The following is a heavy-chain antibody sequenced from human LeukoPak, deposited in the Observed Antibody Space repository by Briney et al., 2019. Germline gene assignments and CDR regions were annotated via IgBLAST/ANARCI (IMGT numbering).Heavy chain of an antibody. CDR2: IKSKTDGGTT. CDR3: TTVSYYEGDWFDP. Sequence: GGSLRLSCAASGFTFSNAWMSWVRQAPGKGLEWVGRIKSKTDGGTTDYAAPVKGRFTISRDDSKNTLYLQMNSLKTEDTAVYYCTTVSYYEGDWFDPWGQGTLVTVSS. D-gene: IGHD1-26*01. J-gene: IGHJ5*02. V-gene: IGHV3-15*01. CDR1: GFTFSNAW.